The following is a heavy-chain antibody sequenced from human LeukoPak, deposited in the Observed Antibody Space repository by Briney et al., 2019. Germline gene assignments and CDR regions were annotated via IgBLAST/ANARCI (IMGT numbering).Heavy chain of an antibody. J-gene: IGHJ6*03. CDR2: IYTSGST. CDR3: ARALPGPGYYYYYSMDV. Sequence: SETLSLTCSVSGGSISSGSYYWSWIRQPAGKGLEWIGRIYTSGSTNYNPSLKSRVTMSVDTSKNQFSLKLSSVTAADTAVYYCARALPGPGYYYYYSMDVWGKGTTVTVSS. CDR1: GGSISSGSYY. V-gene: IGHV4-61*02.